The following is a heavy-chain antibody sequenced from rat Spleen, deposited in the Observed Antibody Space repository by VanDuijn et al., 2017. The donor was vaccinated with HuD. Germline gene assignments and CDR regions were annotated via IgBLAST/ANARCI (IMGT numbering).Heavy chain of an antibody. D-gene: IGHD1-2*01. CDR1: GFTFSNYG. Sequence: EVQLVESGGGLVQPGRSLKLSCAASGFTFSNYGMAWVRQAPTKGLEWVASITNSGGSTYYRDSVKGRFTISRDNAKSTLYLQMDSLRSEDTATYYCTRVGTIAAISTGYWGQGVMVTVSS. V-gene: IGHV5-29*01. CDR2: ITNSGGST. J-gene: IGHJ2*01. CDR3: TRVGTIAAISTGY.